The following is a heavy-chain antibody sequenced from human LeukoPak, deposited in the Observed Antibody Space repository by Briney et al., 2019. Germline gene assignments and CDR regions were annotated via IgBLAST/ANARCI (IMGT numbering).Heavy chain of an antibody. CDR1: GFTFTSYS. Sequence: PGGSLRLSCAASGFTFTSYSMSWVRQAPGKGLEWVSGTSDRGDYTYYADSVKGRFTISRDSFKNTLFLQMNSLRAEDTALYFCARRAQYNGHYPLDYWGQGTLVTVSS. CDR3: ARRAQYNGHYPLDY. D-gene: IGHD1-7*01. V-gene: IGHV3-23*01. J-gene: IGHJ4*02. CDR2: TSDRGDYT.